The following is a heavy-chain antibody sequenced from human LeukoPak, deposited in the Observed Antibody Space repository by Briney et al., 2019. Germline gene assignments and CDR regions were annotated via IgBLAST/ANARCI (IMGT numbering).Heavy chain of an antibody. CDR2: IKSKTDGGTT. CDR1: GFTFSNAW. D-gene: IGHD2-15*01. Sequence: GGSLRLSCAASGFTFSNAWMSWVRQAPGKGLEWVCRIKSKTDGGTTDYAAPVKGRFTISRDDSKNTLYLQMNSLKTEDTAVYYCTTGGYCSGGSCYDYYYHMDVWGKGTTVTVSS. V-gene: IGHV3-15*01. CDR3: TTGGYCSGGSCYDYYYHMDV. J-gene: IGHJ6*03.